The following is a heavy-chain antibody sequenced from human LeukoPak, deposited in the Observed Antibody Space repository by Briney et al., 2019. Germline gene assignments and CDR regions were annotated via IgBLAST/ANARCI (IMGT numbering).Heavy chain of an antibody. V-gene: IGHV4-59*01. CDR1: GGSISSYY. CDR3: ARDASYSSGYYFDY. Sequence: KSSETLSLTCTVSGGSISSYYWSWIRQPPGKGLEWIGYIYYSGSTNYNPSLKSRVTISVDTSKNQFSLKLSSVTAADTAVYYCARDASYSSGYYFDYWGQGSLVTVSS. D-gene: IGHD3-22*01. CDR2: IYYSGST. J-gene: IGHJ4*02.